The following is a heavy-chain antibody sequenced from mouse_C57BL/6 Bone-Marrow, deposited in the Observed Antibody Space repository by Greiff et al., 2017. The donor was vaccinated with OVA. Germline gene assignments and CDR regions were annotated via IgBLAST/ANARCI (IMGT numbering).Heavy chain of an antibody. Sequence: DVQLQESGPGLVKPSQSLSLTCSVTGYSITSGYYWNWIRQFPGNKLEWMGYISYDGSNNYNPSLKNRISITRDTSKNQFFLKLNSVTTEDTATYYCAREASNYGYFDYWGQGTTLTVSS. V-gene: IGHV3-6*01. CDR3: AREASNYGYFDY. CDR1: GYSITSGYY. J-gene: IGHJ2*01. CDR2: ISYDGSN. D-gene: IGHD2-5*01.